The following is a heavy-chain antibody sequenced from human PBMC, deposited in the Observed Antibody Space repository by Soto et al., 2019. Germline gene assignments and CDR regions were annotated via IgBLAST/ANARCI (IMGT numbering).Heavy chain of an antibody. J-gene: IGHJ6*02. D-gene: IGHD3-10*02. CDR2: IYHSGST. CDR1: GGSISSGGYS. CDR3: ARIGLFGEYYYGMDV. V-gene: IGHV4-30-2*01. Sequence: PSETLSLTCAVSGGSISSGGYSWSRIRQPPGKGLEWIGYIYHSGSTYYNPSLKSRVTISVDRSKNQFSLKLSSVTAADTAVYYCARIGLFGEYYYGMDVWGQGTTVTVSS.